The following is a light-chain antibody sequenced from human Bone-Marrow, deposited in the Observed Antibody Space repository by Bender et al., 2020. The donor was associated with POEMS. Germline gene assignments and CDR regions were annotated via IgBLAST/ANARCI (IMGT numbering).Light chain of an antibody. Sequence: QSALTQPASVSGSPGQSITISCTGISSDVGVSSFVSWYQHHPGKAPKLMIYDVSNRPSGISNRFSGSKSGNTASLTLSGLQTEDEADYYCSSYTSNTVVFGGGTKLTVL. CDR3: SSYTSNTVV. V-gene: IGLV2-14*03. J-gene: IGLJ2*01. CDR1: SSDVGVSSF. CDR2: DVS.